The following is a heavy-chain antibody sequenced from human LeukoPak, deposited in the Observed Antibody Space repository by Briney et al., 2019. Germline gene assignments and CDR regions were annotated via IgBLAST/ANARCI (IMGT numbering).Heavy chain of an antibody. CDR2: IYTSGST. D-gene: IGHD6-6*01. J-gene: IGHJ6*03. CDR1: GGSISSYY. CDR3: ARGQFWRPPGAARRENYYYYYYMDV. Sequence: SETLSLTCTVSGGSISSYYWSWIRQPAGKGLEWIGRIYTSGSTNYNPPLKSRVTMSVDTSKNQFSLKLSSVTAADTAVYCCARGQFWRPPGAARRENYYYYYYMDVWGKGTTVTVSS. V-gene: IGHV4-4*07.